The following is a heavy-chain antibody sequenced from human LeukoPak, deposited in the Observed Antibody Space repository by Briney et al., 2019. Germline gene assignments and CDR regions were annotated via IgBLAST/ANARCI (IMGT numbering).Heavy chain of an antibody. CDR1: GGSISSGGYY. Sequence: SQTLSLTCTVSGGSISSGGYYWSWIRQHPGKVLEWIGYIYYSGSTYYNPSLKSRVTISVDTSKNQFSLKLSSVTAADTAVYYCARVGSRAARPVDYWGQGTLVTVSS. CDR3: ARVGSRAARPVDY. CDR2: IYYSGST. J-gene: IGHJ4*02. V-gene: IGHV4-31*03. D-gene: IGHD6-6*01.